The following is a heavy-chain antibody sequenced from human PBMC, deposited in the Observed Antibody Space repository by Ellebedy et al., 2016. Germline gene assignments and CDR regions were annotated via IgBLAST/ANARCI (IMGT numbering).Heavy chain of an antibody. Sequence: AGSLRLSXAASGFTFSSYWMSWVRQPPGKGLEWVAKIKQDGSEKDYVDSVKGRFTISRDNAKNSMYLQMNSLRAEDTAVYYCVRSGGTSWADYWGQGTPVTVSS. V-gene: IGHV3-7*03. D-gene: IGHD2-2*01. CDR1: GFTFSSYW. CDR3: VRSGGTSWADY. J-gene: IGHJ4*02. CDR2: IKQDGSEK.